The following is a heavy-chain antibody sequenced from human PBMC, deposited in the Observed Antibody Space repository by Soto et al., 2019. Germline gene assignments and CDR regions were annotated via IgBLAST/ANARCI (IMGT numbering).Heavy chain of an antibody. CDR2: ISGSGGST. Sequence: PGGSLRLSCAAAGFTFSSYAMSWVRQAPGKGLEWVSAISGSGGSTYYADSVKGRFTISRDNPKNTLYLQMNSRRAEDTAVDYCANMFRNAFDIWGQGKMVTVAS. CDR1: GFTFSSYA. V-gene: IGHV3-23*01. J-gene: IGHJ3*02. D-gene: IGHD3-10*02. CDR3: ANMFRNAFDI.